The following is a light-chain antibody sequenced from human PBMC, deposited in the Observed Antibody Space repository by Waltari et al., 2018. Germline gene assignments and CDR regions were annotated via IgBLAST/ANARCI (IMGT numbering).Light chain of an antibody. CDR1: ESVSHW. V-gene: IGKV1-5*03. Sequence: DIQLTQSPSTLSASVGDRVTITCRASESVSHWLAWHQQRPGKAPRLLIFKASYLEGGVSQRFSGSGSETEFTLTISGLQPEDFATYYCQQYNTYPWTFGQGTKVEIK. J-gene: IGKJ1*01. CDR2: KAS. CDR3: QQYNTYPWT.